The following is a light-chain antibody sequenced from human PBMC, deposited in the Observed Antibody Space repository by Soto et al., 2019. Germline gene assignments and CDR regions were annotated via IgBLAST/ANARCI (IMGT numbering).Light chain of an antibody. Sequence: QSALTQPACVSGSPGQSITISCTGTSSDVGSYNLVSWYQQHPGKAPKLMIYEGSKRPSGVSNRFSGSKSGNTASLTISGLQAEDEADYYCCSYAGSSTLVFGTGTKVSVL. CDR3: CSYAGSSTLV. CDR2: EGS. V-gene: IGLV2-23*01. CDR1: SSDVGSYNL. J-gene: IGLJ1*01.